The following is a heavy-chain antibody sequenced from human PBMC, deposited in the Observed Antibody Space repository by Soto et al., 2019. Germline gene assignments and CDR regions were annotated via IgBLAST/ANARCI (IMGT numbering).Heavy chain of an antibody. CDR3: AKIPVSSDIVVVVATDY. D-gene: IGHD2-15*01. Sequence: PGGSLRLSCSASGFTVKISAMSGVRQAQGKGLEWVSAISGSGGSTYYADSVKGRFTISRDNSKNTLYLQMNSLRAEDTAVYYCAKIPVSSDIVVVVATDYWGQGTLVTVSS. V-gene: IGHV3-23*01. CDR2: ISGSGGST. CDR1: GFTVKISA. J-gene: IGHJ4*02.